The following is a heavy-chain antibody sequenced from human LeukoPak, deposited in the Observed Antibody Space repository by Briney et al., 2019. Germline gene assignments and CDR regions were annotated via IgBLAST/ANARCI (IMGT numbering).Heavy chain of an antibody. Sequence: GESLKISCKGSGYSFTTYWIGWVRQMPGKGLEWMGIIYPGDSDTRYSPSFQGQVTISVDKSISTAYLQWSSLKASDTAMYYCARRAAVAAPWVWFDPWGQGTLVTVSS. V-gene: IGHV5-51*01. J-gene: IGHJ5*02. CDR2: IYPGDSDT. CDR1: GYSFTTYW. D-gene: IGHD6-19*01. CDR3: ARRAAVAAPWVWFDP.